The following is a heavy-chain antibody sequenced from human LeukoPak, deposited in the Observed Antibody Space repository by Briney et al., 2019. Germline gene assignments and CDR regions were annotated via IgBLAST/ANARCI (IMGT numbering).Heavy chain of an antibody. J-gene: IGHJ4*02. CDR3: ARPYDSGGYYFIYGY. CDR1: GFTFSDYY. CDR2: ISSSGSRI. D-gene: IGHD3-22*01. V-gene: IGHV3-11*01. Sequence: GGSLRLSCAASGFTFSDYYMSWIRQAPRKGLEWISYISSSGSRIYYADSVKGRFTISRDNAKKSLYLQMNSLRAEDTAVYYCARPYDSGGYYFIYGYWGQGTLVTVSS.